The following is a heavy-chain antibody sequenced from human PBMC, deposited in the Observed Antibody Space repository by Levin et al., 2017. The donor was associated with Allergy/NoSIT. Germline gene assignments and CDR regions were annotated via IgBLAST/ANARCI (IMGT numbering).Heavy chain of an antibody. V-gene: IGHV4-59*01. CDR1: GGSISSYY. CDR3: ASMESYGGGWFDP. Sequence: PSETLSLTCTVSGGSISSYYWSWIRQPPGKGLEWIGYIYYSGSTNYNPSLKSRVTISVETSKNQFSLKLSSVTAADTAVYYCASMESYGGGWFDPWGQGTLVTVSS. CDR2: IYYSGST. J-gene: IGHJ5*02. D-gene: IGHD1-26*01.